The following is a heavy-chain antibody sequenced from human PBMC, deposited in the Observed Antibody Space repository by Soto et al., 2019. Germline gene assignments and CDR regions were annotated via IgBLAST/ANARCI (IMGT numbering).Heavy chain of an antibody. Sequence: SETLSLTCAVYGGNFSGYYWSWIRQPPGKGLEWIGEINHSGSTNYNPSLKSRVTISVDTSKNQFSLKLSSVTAADTAVYYCARGLRLDYWGQGTLVTVSS. J-gene: IGHJ4*02. CDR1: GGNFSGYY. CDR2: INHSGST. D-gene: IGHD3-16*01. CDR3: ARGLRLDY. V-gene: IGHV4-34*01.